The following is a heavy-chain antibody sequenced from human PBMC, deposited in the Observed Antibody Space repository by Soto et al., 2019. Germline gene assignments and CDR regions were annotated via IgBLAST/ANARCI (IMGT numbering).Heavy chain of an antibody. CDR1: GYPFTSYD. CDR2: INPYHGDT. J-gene: IGHJ4*02. Sequence: QVQLVQSGGEVRKAGASVRVSCKTSGYPFTSYDISWVRQAPGQGLEWMGWINPYHGDTNYTQTFQGRVTMTKDTSTTTVYMELRSLKFDDTAVYFCARDPVAGHFDNWGQGTLVTVSS. CDR3: ARDPVAGHFDN. D-gene: IGHD6-19*01. V-gene: IGHV1-18*04.